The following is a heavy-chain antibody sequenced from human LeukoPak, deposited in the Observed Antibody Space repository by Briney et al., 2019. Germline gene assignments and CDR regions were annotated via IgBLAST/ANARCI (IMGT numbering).Heavy chain of an antibody. CDR2: IYFTGIT. CDR1: GGSISSRAYY. CDR3: VRQPVGTISDY. Sequence: SETLSLTCTVSGGSISSRAYYWGWIRQSPGKGLEWIGSIYFTGITDYNPSLKSRVTTSVDTSKNQFSLRLTSVTAADAAVYYCVRQPVGTISDYWGQGILVTVSS. V-gene: IGHV4-39*01. J-gene: IGHJ4*02. D-gene: IGHD5-24*01.